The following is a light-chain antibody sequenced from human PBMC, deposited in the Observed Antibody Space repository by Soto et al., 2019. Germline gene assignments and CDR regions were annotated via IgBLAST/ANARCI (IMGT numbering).Light chain of an antibody. CDR2: EVS. V-gene: IGLV2-14*01. CDR3: SSYSSTSTLVV. J-gene: IGLJ2*01. CDR1: SSDVGAYNY. Sequence: QSALTQPASVSGSPGQSITISCTGTSSDVGAYNYVSWYQQYPGKAPNLIIYEVSNRPSGVSNRFSGSKSGNTASLTIFGLQAGDEADYHCSSYSSTSTLVVFGGGTQLTVL.